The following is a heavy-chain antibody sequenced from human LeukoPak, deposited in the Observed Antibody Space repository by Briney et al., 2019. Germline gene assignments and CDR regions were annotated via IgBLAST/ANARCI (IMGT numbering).Heavy chain of an antibody. CDR2: MNPNSGNT. Sequence: APVKVSCKASGYTFTSYDINWVRQATGQGLEWMGWMNPNSGNTGYAQKFQGRVTMTRNTSISTAYMELSSLRPEDTAVYYCASSYSSGWYRAFDIWGQGTMVTVSS. D-gene: IGHD6-19*01. V-gene: IGHV1-8*01. CDR1: GYTFTSYD. CDR3: ASSYSSGWYRAFDI. J-gene: IGHJ3*02.